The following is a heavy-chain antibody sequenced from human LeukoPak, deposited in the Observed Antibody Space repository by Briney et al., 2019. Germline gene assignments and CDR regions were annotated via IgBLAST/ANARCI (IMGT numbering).Heavy chain of an antibody. D-gene: IGHD3-10*01. J-gene: IGHJ4*02. CDR3: AKADRGWGVITKD. CDR1: GFTFSDYA. Sequence: GGSLRLSCAASGFTFSDYAMSWVRQAPGKGLEWVSAIGGSSDFTYYAEYVKGRFTISRDNSKETPYLQMNSLRAEDTAVYYCAKADRGWGVITKDWGQGTLVTVSS. V-gene: IGHV3-23*01. CDR2: IGGSSDFT.